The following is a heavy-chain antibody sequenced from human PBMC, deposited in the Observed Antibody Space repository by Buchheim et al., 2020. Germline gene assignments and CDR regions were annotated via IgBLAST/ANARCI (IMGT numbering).Heavy chain of an antibody. CDR3: ARTDIVVVPAAIGGQYYYYYYGMDV. CDR1: GGSFSGYY. CDR2: INHSGRT. J-gene: IGHJ6*02. D-gene: IGHD2-2*02. V-gene: IGHV4-34*01. Sequence: QVQLQQWGAGLLKPSETLSLTCAVYGGSFSGYYWSWIRQPPGKGLEWIGEINHSGRTNYNPSLKSRVTISVDTSKNQFSLKLSSVTAADTAVYYCARTDIVVVPAAIGGQYYYYYYGMDVWGQGTT.